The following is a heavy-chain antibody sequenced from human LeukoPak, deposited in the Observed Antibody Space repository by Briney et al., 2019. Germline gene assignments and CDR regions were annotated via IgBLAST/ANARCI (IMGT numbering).Heavy chain of an antibody. D-gene: IGHD3-10*01. J-gene: IGHJ4*02. CDR2: ISAYDGNI. Sequence: GASVKVSCKSSGYTFTSYGFSWVRQAPGQGLEWMGWISAYDGNIKYAQKFQGRVTMTTDTSTSTVYMELRSLRSDDTAVYYCARALLWFGEPSHIDYWGQGTLVTASS. V-gene: IGHV1-18*01. CDR1: GYTFTSYG. CDR3: ARALLWFGEPSHIDY.